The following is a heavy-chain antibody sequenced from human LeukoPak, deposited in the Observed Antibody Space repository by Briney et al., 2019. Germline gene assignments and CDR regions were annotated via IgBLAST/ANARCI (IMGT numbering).Heavy chain of an antibody. D-gene: IGHD6-13*01. CDR2: IYYSGST. J-gene: IGHJ6*02. CDR3: ARGDSSSWYYYYGMDV. Sequence: SETLSLTCTVSGGSISSYYWSWIRQPPGKGLEWIGYIYYSGSTNYNPSLKSRVTISGDTSKNQFSLKLSSVTAADTAVYYCARGDSSSWYYYYGMDVWGQGTTVTVSS. V-gene: IGHV4-59*01. CDR1: GGSISSYY.